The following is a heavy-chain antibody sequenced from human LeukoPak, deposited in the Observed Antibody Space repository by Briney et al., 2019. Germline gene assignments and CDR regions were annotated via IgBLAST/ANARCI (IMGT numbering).Heavy chain of an antibody. Sequence: PSETLSLTCTVSGGSISSFYSNWIRQPPGKGLKWIGYIYYTGSTNYNPSLKSRVTISVDTSKNQFSLKLSSVTAADTAVYYCARVQGCSGGSCYSLDYWGQGTLVTVSS. V-gene: IGHV4-59*12. D-gene: IGHD2-15*01. J-gene: IGHJ4*02. CDR2: IYYTGST. CDR1: GGSISSFY. CDR3: ARVQGCSGGSCYSLDY.